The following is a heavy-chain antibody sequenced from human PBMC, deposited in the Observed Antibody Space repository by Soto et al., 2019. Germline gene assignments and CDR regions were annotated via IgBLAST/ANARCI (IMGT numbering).Heavy chain of an antibody. V-gene: IGHV1-69*08. CDR2: IIPILGIA. Sequence: QVQLVQSGAEVKKPGSSVKVSCKASGGTFSSYTISWVRQAPGQGLEWMGRIIPILGIANYAQKFQGRVTITADKSTSTAYMELSSLRSEDTAVYYCAREHDGVVISDYYYMDVWGKGTTVTVSS. J-gene: IGHJ6*03. D-gene: IGHD3-3*01. CDR3: AREHDGVVISDYYYMDV. CDR1: GGTFSSYT.